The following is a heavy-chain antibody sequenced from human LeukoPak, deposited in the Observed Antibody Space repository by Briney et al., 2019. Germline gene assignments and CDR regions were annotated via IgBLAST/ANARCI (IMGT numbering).Heavy chain of an antibody. CDR1: GGSFSGYY. Sequence: SETLSLTCAVYGGSFSGYYWSWIRQPPGKGLEWIGEINDSGSTNYNPSLKSRVTISVDTSKNQFSLKLSSVTAADTAVYYCARGDSSYDAFDIWGQGTMVTVSS. D-gene: IGHD6-6*01. J-gene: IGHJ3*02. CDR3: ARGDSSYDAFDI. CDR2: INDSGST. V-gene: IGHV4-34*01.